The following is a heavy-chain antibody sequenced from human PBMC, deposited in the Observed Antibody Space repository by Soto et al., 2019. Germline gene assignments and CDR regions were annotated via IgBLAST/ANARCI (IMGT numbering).Heavy chain of an antibody. CDR2: IYHSGHT. CDR1: GYSTSRGYS. D-gene: IGHD2-2*01. J-gene: IGHJ6*02. Sequence: PSETLSLTCAVSGYSTSRGYSWGWIPQPPGKGLEWVGSIYHSGHTYYNPSLKSRVAISVNTSKNQFSLKLSSVTAADTAVYYCAKYALGGMDVWGQGTTVTVSS. CDR3: AKYALGGMDV. V-gene: IGHV4-38-2*01.